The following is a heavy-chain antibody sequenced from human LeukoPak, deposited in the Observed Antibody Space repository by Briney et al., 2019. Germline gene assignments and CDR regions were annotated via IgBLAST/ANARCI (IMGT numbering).Heavy chain of an antibody. D-gene: IGHD5-24*01. V-gene: IGHV3-48*03. Sequence: GSLRLSCSASGFSFSSYEMNWVRQAPGKGLEWVSYISHRGGSIHYADSVKGRFTISRDNAKNSVYLQMNSLRAEDTAIYYCVREGYGYNYAFDYWGQGTLVTVSS. CDR1: GFSFSSYE. CDR2: ISHRGGSI. J-gene: IGHJ4*02. CDR3: VREGYGYNYAFDY.